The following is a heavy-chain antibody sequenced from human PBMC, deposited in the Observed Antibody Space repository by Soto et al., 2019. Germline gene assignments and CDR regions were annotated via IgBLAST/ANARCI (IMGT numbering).Heavy chain of an antibody. V-gene: IGHV4-31*03. CDR2: IYYSGRT. D-gene: IGHD5-12*01. J-gene: IGHJ4*02. Sequence: QVQLQESGPGLVKPSQTLSLTCTVSGGSISSGGYYWSWIRQHPGKGLEWIGYIYYSGRTYYNPSLKSRVTISVDTSKNQFSLKLSSVTAADTAVYYCARGGYSGYDLRDYWGQGTLVTVSS. CDR1: GGSISSGGYY. CDR3: ARGGYSGYDLRDY.